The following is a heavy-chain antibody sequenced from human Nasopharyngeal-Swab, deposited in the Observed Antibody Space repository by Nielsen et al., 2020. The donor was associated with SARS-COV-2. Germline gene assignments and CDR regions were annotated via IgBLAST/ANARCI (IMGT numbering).Heavy chain of an antibody. CDR3: ARGDGDSSGWYTNGDYFDY. CDR2: INAGNGNT. D-gene: IGHD6-19*01. CDR1: GYTFTSYA. Sequence: ASVKVSCKASGYTFTSYAMHWVRPAPGQRLEWMGWINAGNGNTKYSQKFQGRVTITRDTSGSTADMELSSLRSEDTAVYYCARGDGDSSGWYTNGDYFDYWGQGTLVTVSS. J-gene: IGHJ4*02. V-gene: IGHV1-3*01.